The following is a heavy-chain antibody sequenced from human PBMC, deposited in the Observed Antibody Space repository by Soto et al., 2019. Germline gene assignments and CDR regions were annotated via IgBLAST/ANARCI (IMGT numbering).Heavy chain of an antibody. CDR1: GGTFDSYA. D-gene: IGHD3-16*01. CDR3: VRGGGEMANPPPYLY. J-gene: IGHJ4*02. CDR2: VIPMFLKS. Sequence: LVKVSCKASGGTFDSYAVSWVRQAPGQGLEWMGGVIPMFLKSNYAQKFQGRVTITADKSTNTVYMEMNSLKSEDTAVYYCVRGGGEMANPPPYLYWGQGTQVTVSS. V-gene: IGHV1-69*06.